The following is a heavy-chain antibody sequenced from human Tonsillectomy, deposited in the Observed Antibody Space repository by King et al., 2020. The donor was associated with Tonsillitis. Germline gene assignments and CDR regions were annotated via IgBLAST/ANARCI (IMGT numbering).Heavy chain of an antibody. V-gene: IGHV3-33*01. Sequence: VQLVESGGGVVQPGRSLRLSCAVSGFTFSSFGMHWVRQAPGKGLEWVAVIWYDGSNKDYADSVKGRFTISRDNSKNTLYLQMNSLRAEDTAVYYCAREGYGSGSYYDYYYYGMDVWGQGTTVTVSS. J-gene: IGHJ6*02. CDR2: IWYDGSNK. CDR3: AREGYGSGSYYDYYYYGMDV. CDR1: GFTFSSFG. D-gene: IGHD3-10*01.